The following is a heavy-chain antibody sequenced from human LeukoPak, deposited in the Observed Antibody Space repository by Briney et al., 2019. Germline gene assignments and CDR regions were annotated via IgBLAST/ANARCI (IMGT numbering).Heavy chain of an antibody. Sequence: GGSLRLSCAASGFTFSSYWMSWVRQAPGKGLEWVANIKQGGSEKYYVDSVKDRFTISRDNAKNSVYLEMNNLRAEDTALYFCARVSSSMGGAADYWGQGTLVTVSS. CDR2: IKQGGSEK. V-gene: IGHV3-7*01. D-gene: IGHD6-6*01. CDR3: ARVSSSMGGAADY. J-gene: IGHJ4*02. CDR1: GFTFSSYW.